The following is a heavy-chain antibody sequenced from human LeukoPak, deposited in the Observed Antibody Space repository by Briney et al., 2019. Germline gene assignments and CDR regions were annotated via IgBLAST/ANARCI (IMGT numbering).Heavy chain of an antibody. CDR1: GFTFSSYS. D-gene: IGHD6-19*01. Sequence: GGSLRLSCAVSGFTFSSYSMNWVRQAPGKGLEWVSSISSSSSYIYYADSVKGRFTISRDNAKNSLYLQMNSLRAEDTAVYYCVRDQYSSGWTDYYYYYGMDVWGQGTTVTVSS. J-gene: IGHJ6*02. CDR2: ISSSSSYI. CDR3: VRDQYSSGWTDYYYYYGMDV. V-gene: IGHV3-21*01.